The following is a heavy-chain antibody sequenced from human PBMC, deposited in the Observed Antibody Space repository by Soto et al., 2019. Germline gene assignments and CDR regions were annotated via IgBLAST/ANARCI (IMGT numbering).Heavy chain of an antibody. D-gene: IGHD3-22*01. V-gene: IGHV3-21*01. CDR1: GFTFSSYS. CDR2: ISSSSSYI. J-gene: IGHJ4*02. Sequence: EVQLVESGGGLVKPGGSLRLSRAASGFTFSSYSMNWVRQAPGKGLEWVSSISSSSSYIYYADSVKGRFTISRDNAKNALSLQMNSLRAEDTAVYYCARDYYDSSGYLAPLDYWGQGTLVTVSS. CDR3: ARDYYDSSGYLAPLDY.